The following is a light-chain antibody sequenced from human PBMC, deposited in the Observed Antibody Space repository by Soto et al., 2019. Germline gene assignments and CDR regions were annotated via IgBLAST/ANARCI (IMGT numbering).Light chain of an antibody. Sequence: IMMTQSPATLSVSPGESATLSCRARQSVSNNLAWYQHKPGQAPRLLIYYASTRATGIPARFSGSGSGTEFTLTISSLQSEDFALYYCQQYNDWPPITFGQGTRLEIK. CDR2: YAS. V-gene: IGKV3-15*01. CDR1: QSVSNN. J-gene: IGKJ5*01. CDR3: QQYNDWPPIT.